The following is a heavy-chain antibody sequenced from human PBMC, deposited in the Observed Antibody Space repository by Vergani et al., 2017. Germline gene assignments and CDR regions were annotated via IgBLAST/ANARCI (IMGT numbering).Heavy chain of an antibody. D-gene: IGHD4-11*01. V-gene: IGHV3-49*03. Sequence: EVQLLESGGGLVQPGRSLRLSCTTSGFTFGDYAMNWFRQAPGKGLEWVSFIRNKAYGGTTEYAASVKDRFTISRDDSKSIAYLQMNSLKTEDTAVYYCTRTQRRYSNYAFDPWGQGTLVTVSS. CDR3: TRTQRRYSNYAFDP. CDR2: IRNKAYGGTT. CDR1: GFTFGDYA. J-gene: IGHJ5*02.